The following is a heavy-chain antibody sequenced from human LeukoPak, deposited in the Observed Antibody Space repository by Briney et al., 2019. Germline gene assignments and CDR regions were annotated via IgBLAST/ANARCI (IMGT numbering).Heavy chain of an antibody. Sequence: GGSLRLSCAASGFTFSSYAMHWVRQAPGKGLEWVAVISYDGSNKYYADSVKGRFTISRDNSKNTLYLQMNSLRAEDTAVYYCAREQDQYSSSLYGMDVWGQGTTVTASS. V-gene: IGHV3-30-3*01. D-gene: IGHD6-13*01. CDR3: AREQDQYSSSLYGMDV. CDR1: GFTFSSYA. J-gene: IGHJ6*02. CDR2: ISYDGSNK.